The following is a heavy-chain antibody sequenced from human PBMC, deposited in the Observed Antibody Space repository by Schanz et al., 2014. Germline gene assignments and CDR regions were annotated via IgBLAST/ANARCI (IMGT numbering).Heavy chain of an antibody. CDR1: GYSFTTYD. D-gene: IGHD2-21*01. V-gene: IGHV1-8*01. Sequence: QVQLVQSGAEVKKPGASVRVSCKASGYSFTTYDVNWVRQATGQGLEWMGWMNPNSGNTGYAQKFQGRVTMTEDTSTGTAYMELRSLTSEDTAVYYCATGPHIVVAFDYWGQGTLVTVSS. J-gene: IGHJ4*02. CDR3: ATGPHIVVAFDY. CDR2: MNPNSGNT.